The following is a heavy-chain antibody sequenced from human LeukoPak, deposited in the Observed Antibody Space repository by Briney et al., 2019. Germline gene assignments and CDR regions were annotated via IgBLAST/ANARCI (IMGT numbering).Heavy chain of an antibody. CDR3: ASCTNGVCQH. V-gene: IGHV1-69*05. CDR2: IIPIFGTA. D-gene: IGHD2-8*01. J-gene: IGHJ1*01. CDR1: GGTFSSYA. Sequence: SVKVSCKASGGTFSSYAISWVRQAPGQGLEWMGRIIPIFGTANYAQKFQGRVTITTDESTSTAYMELSSLRSEDTAVHYCASCTNGVCQHWGQGTLVTVSS.